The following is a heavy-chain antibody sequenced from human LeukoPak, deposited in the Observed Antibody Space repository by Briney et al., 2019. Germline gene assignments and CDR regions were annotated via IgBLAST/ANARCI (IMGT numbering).Heavy chain of an antibody. CDR3: ARRYYYDSSGYYYYFDY. CDR1: AYSFTSYW. Sequence: GEALEISCKGSAYSFTSYWAGCVRQMPAKGREWMGIIYPGDSDTRYSPSFKGQVTISADKSISTAYLQWSSLKASDTAMYYCARRYYYDSSGYYYYFDYWGQGTLVTVSS. D-gene: IGHD3-22*01. V-gene: IGHV5-51*01. J-gene: IGHJ4*02. CDR2: IYPGDSDT.